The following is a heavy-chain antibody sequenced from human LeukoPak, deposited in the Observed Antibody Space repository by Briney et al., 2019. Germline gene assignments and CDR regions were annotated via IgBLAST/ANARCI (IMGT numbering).Heavy chain of an antibody. J-gene: IGHJ3*02. CDR1: GGPISSGDYY. Sequence: PSETLSLTCTVSGGPISSGDYYWSWIRQPPGKGLEWIGYIYYSGSTYYNPSLKSRVTISVDTSKNQFSLKLSSVTAADTAVYYCASVVVDRRAFDIWGQGTMVTVSS. V-gene: IGHV4-30-4*01. D-gene: IGHD2-2*01. CDR3: ASVVVDRRAFDI. CDR2: IYYSGST.